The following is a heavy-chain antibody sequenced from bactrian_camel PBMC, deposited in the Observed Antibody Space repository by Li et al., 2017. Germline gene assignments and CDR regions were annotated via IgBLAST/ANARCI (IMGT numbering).Heavy chain of an antibody. J-gene: IGHJ4*01. CDR3: MASMSRAASDYCQHGARKI. Sequence: HVQLVESGGGPVQAGESLRLSCVASGYTVTPHRVGWFRQAPLREREAVAAFDRDGDTRYSDSVKGRFTISIDCAKNTLYLQMYSLKPEDTAIYYCMASMSRAASDYCQHGARKIWGQGTQVTVS. CDR1: GYTVTPHR. V-gene: IGHV3S53*01. CDR2: FDRDGDT. D-gene: IGHD4*01.